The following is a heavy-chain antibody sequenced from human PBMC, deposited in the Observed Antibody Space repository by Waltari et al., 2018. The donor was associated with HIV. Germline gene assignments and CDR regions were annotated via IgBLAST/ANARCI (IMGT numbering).Heavy chain of an antibody. CDR1: GYTFTAYY. V-gene: IGHV1-2*02. J-gene: IGHJ4*02. D-gene: IGHD6-19*01. CDR2: INPNSGGT. Sequence: VQLVQSGAAVKKPGASVKVSCKASGYTFTAYYMHWVRQAPGQGLEWMGWINPNSGGTNYAQKFQGSVTMTRDTSINTAYMELSRLRSDDTAVYYCARGMEAGIGEAPGADYWGQGTLVTVSS. CDR3: ARGMEAGIGEAPGADY.